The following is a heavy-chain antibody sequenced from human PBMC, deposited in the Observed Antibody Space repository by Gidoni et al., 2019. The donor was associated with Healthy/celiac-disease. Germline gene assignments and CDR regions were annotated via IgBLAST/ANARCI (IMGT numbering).Heavy chain of an antibody. Sequence: EVQLLESGGGLVQPGGSLCLSCPDSGFTFSSYAMSWVRQAPGKGLEWVSAISGSGGSTYYADSVKGRFTISRDNSKNTLYLQMNSLRAEDTAVYYCAKDASIAAAGIWAYWGQGTLVTVSS. CDR3: AKDASIAAAGIWAY. J-gene: IGHJ4*02. CDR1: GFTFSSYA. V-gene: IGHV3-23*01. D-gene: IGHD6-13*01. CDR2: ISGSGGST.